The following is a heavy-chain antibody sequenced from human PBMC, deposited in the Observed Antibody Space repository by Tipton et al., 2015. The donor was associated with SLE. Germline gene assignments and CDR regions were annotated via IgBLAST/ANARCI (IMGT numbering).Heavy chain of an antibody. CDR2: ISSTSTTI. D-gene: IGHD6-13*01. J-gene: IGHJ3*02. CDR1: GFTFSSYS. CDR3: ARGIAAAGYDAFDI. V-gene: IGHV3-48*04. Sequence: SLRLSCAASGFTFSSYSMNWVRQAPGKGLEWVSYISSTSTTIHYADSVKGRFTISRDNAKNSLYLQMNSLRAEDTAVYYCARGIAAAGYDAFDIWGQGTMVTVSS.